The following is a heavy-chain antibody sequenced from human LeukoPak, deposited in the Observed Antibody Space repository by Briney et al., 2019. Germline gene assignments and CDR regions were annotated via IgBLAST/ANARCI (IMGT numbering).Heavy chain of an antibody. CDR2: ISYDGSNK. J-gene: IGHJ6*03. V-gene: IGHV3-30*04. CDR3: ARRGYYGSGSYSHFYYYYYMDV. D-gene: IGHD3-10*01. CDR1: GFTFSSYA. Sequence: GGSLRLSCAASGFTFSSYAMHWVRQAPGKGLEWVAVISYDGSNKYYADSVKGRFTISRDNSKNTLYLQMNSLRAEDAAVYYCARRGYYGSGSYSHFYYYYYMDVWGKGTTVTVSS.